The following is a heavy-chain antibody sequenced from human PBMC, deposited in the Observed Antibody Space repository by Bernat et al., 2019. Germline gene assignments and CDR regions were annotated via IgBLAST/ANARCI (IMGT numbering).Heavy chain of an antibody. J-gene: IGHJ4*02. Sequence: VQLVESGGGLVKPGVSLRLSCAASGFTFSTYAMHWVRQAPGKGLEWVAVISYDGIDKYYADSVKGRFTISRDNSKNTLFLQMNSLRPEDTAVYYCARDKGYSSSSGSLGYWGQGTLVTVSS. CDR1: GFTFSTYA. D-gene: IGHD6-6*01. CDR2: ISYDGIDK. CDR3: ARDKGYSSSSGSLGY. V-gene: IGHV3-30-3*01.